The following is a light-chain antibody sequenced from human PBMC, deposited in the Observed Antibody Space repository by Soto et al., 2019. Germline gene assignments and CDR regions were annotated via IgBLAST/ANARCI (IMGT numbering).Light chain of an antibody. CDR1: QNIFSY. J-gene: IGKJ1*01. Sequence: DIQMTQSPSSLSASVGDRVTITCRASQNIFSYLSWYQHKPGKAPKLLIYAASSLQSGVPSRFSGSGSGTDFALTISSLQPDDFATYYCQHYNSYSEAFGQGTKVELK. CDR2: AAS. V-gene: IGKV1-39*01. CDR3: QHYNSYSEA.